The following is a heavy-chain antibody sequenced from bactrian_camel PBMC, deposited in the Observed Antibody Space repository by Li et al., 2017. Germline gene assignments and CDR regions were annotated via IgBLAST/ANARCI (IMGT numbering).Heavy chain of an antibody. CDR2: IYTGTDRT. D-gene: IGHD3*01. CDR1: GFIFSSYC. V-gene: IGHV3S1*01. J-gene: IGHJ4*01. Sequence: VQLVESGGGSVQAGGSLRLSCAGSGFIFSSYCMGWFRQAPGLEREGVASIYTGTDRTYYADSVKGRFAISRDNAKDTLYLQMNSLKIEDTAVYYCALGSSRQATMTARGKGTQVTVS.